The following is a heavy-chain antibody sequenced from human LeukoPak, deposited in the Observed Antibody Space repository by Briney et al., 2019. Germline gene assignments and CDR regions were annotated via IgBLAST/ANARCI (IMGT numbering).Heavy chain of an antibody. CDR3: ASQRDIVVVPAAMEFDY. J-gene: IGHJ4*02. CDR2: IIPILGIA. D-gene: IGHD2-2*01. CDR1: GGTFSSYA. Sequence: SVKVSCKASGGTFSSYAISWVRQAPGQGLEWMGRIIPILGIANYAQKFQGRVTITADKSTSTAYMELSSLRSEDTAVYYCASQRDIVVVPAAMEFDYWGQGTLVTVSS. V-gene: IGHV1-69*04.